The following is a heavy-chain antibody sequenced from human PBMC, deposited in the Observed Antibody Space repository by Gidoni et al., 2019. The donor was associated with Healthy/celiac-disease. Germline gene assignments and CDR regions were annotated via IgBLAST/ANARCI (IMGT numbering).Heavy chain of an antibody. J-gene: IGHJ4*02. CDR3: ARDSSGLDY. V-gene: IGHV3-33*01. Sequence: QVQLVESGGGVVQPGRSLRLSCAASGFTFSSHGMHWVRQAPGKGLEWVSFIWYDGSNKYYADSVKGRFTISRDNSKNTLYLEMNSLRAEDTAVYHCARDSSGLDYWGQGTLVTVSS. CDR2: IWYDGSNK. D-gene: IGHD6-19*01. CDR1: GFTFSSHG.